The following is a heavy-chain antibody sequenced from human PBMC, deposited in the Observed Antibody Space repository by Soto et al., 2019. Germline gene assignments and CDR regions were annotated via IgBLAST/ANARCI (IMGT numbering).Heavy chain of an antibody. J-gene: IGHJ6*02. CDR1: GGPITSYY. D-gene: IGHD6-25*01. Sequence: QVQLQESGPGLVKPSETLSLTCTVSGGPITSYYWSWIRQAPGKGLEWIGYIYYSGSTSYNPSLKSRVTISVDTSKNQCSLRLTSVSAADTAVYYCARGPGIAAAESYYYYGMDVWGQGTTVTVSS. V-gene: IGHV4-59*01. CDR2: IYYSGST. CDR3: ARGPGIAAAESYYYYGMDV.